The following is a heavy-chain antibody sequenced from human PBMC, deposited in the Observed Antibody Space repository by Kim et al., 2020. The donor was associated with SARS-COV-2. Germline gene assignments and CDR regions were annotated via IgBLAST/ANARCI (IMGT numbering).Heavy chain of an antibody. CDR2: ISGDGGST. D-gene: IGHD3-22*01. Sequence: GGSLRLSCAASGFTFDDYAMHWVRQAPGKGLEWVSLISGDGGSTYYADSVKGRFTISRDNSKNSLYLQMNSLRTEDTALYYCAKDNYYDSSGYHSLPRHHRYYYYYYYGMDVWGQGTTVTVSS. CDR1: GFTFDDYA. CDR3: AKDNYYDSSGYHSLPRHHRYYYYYYYGMDV. J-gene: IGHJ6*02. V-gene: IGHV3-43*02.